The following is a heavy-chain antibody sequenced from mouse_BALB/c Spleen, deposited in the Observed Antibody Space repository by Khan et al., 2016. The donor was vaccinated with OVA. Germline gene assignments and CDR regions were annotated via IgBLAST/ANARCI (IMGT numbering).Heavy chain of an antibody. V-gene: IGHV5-9-3*01. J-gene: IGHJ2*01. CDR1: GFTFSRYA. CDR2: ISSGGSYT. Sequence: VESGGGLVKPGGSLKLSCAASGFTFSRYAMSWVRQTPEKRLEWVATISSGGSYTYYPDSVKGRFTISRDNAENTRYLQMCSLRSKETAMYYCARQGGIYDGPFDYWGQGTTLTVSS. D-gene: IGHD2-3*01. CDR3: ARQGGIYDGPFDY.